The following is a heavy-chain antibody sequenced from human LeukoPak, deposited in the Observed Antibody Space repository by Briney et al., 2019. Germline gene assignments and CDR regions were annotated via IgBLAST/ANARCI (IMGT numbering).Heavy chain of an antibody. CDR3: ASSGGSSGYYYFDY. CDR2: ISSSSSYI. CDR1: GFTFSSYS. J-gene: IGHJ4*02. V-gene: IGHV3-21*01. Sequence: PGGSLRLSCAASGFTFSSYSMNWVRQAPGKGLEWVSSISSSSSYIYYADSVKGRFTISRDNAKNSLYLQMNSLRAEDTAVYYCASSGGSSGYYYFDYWGQGTLVTVSS. D-gene: IGHD3-22*01.